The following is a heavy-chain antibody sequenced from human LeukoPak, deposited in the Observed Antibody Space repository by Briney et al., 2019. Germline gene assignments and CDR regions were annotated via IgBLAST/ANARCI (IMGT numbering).Heavy chain of an antibody. J-gene: IGHJ6*02. CDR2: ISSSSNTI. V-gene: IGHV3-48*02. D-gene: IGHD6-19*01. Sequence: GGSLRLSCAASGFTFSSYSMNWVRQAPGKGLEWVSYISSSSNTIYYADSAKGRFTISRDNAKNSLYLQMNSLRDEDTAVYYCAEGAVAGSGHYYYYGMDVWGQGTTVTVSS. CDR1: GFTFSSYS. CDR3: AEGAVAGSGHYYYYGMDV.